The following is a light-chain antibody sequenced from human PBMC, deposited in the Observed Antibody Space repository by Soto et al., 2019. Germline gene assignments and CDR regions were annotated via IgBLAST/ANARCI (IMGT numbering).Light chain of an antibody. V-gene: IGKV1-5*03. CDR3: QHYNSYSEA. CDR2: KAS. Sequence: IQMTHSPSTLSGSVLDRVTSTCRASQTISSWLSWYQQKPGKAPKLLIYKASTLKSGVPSRFSGSGSGTEFTLTISSLQPDDFATYYCQHYNSYSEAFGQGTKVDI. J-gene: IGKJ1*01. CDR1: QTISSW.